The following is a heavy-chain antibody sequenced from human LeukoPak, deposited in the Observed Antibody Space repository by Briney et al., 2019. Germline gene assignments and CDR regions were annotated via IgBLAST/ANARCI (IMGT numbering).Heavy chain of an antibody. D-gene: IGHD3-16*01. V-gene: IGHV3-53*01. J-gene: IGHJ4*02. CDR1: GFTVSSNY. CDR2: LRGNGET. Sequence: GGSLRLSCAASGFTVSSNYMSWVRQAPGGGLEWVSSLRGNGETFYADSVKGRFTLSRDESRNMVFLQLNSLRVEDTAIYFCAKASWVSTADAVLWGQGTLVTVSS. CDR3: AKASWVSTADAVL.